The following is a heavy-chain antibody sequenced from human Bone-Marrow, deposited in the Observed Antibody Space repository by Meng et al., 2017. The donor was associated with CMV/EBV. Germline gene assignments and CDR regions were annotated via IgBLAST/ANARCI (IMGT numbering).Heavy chain of an antibody. V-gene: IGHV3-23*01. CDR1: GFTVSSNY. CDR3: ARVGDFWSGYDAFDI. CDR2: ISGSGGST. Sequence: GESLKISCAASGFTVSSNYMSWVRQAPGKGLEWVSAISGSGGSTYYADSVKGRFTISRDNSKNTLYLQMNSLRAEDTAVYYCARVGDFWSGYDAFDIWGQGTMVTVSS. J-gene: IGHJ3*02. D-gene: IGHD3-3*01.